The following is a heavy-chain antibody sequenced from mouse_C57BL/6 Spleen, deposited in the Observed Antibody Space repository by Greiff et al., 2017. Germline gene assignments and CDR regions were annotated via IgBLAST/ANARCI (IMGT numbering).Heavy chain of an antibody. V-gene: IGHV1-15*01. CDR2: IDPETGGT. CDR3: TRRPIYYYGHYFDY. D-gene: IGHD1-1*01. J-gene: IGHJ2*01. Sequence: VQGVESGAELVRPGASVTLSCKASGYTFTDYEMHWVKQTPVHGLEWIGAIDPETGGTAYNQKFKGKAILTADKSSSTAYMELRSLTSEDSAVYYCTRRPIYYYGHYFDYWGQGTTLTVSS. CDR1: GYTFTDYE.